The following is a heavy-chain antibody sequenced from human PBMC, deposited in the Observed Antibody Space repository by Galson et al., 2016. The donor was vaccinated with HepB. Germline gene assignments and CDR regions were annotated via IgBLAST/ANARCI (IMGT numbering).Heavy chain of an antibody. V-gene: IGHV3-48*03. CDR3: ARDQPHSMGRGALDY. Sequence: SLRLSCAASGFTFSSYEMNWVRQAPGKGLEWVSYISISGSTIYYADSVKVRFTISRDNAKNSLYLQMNSLRAEDTAVYYCARDQPHSMGRGALDYWGQGTLVTVSS. J-gene: IGHJ4*02. D-gene: IGHD3-10*01. CDR2: ISISGSTI. CDR1: GFTFSSYE.